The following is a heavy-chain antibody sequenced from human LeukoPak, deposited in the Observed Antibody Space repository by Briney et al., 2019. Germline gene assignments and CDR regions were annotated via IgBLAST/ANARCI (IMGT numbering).Heavy chain of an antibody. J-gene: IGHJ4*02. Sequence: GGALRVSCAASGVMFYDYAMHWGRQDPGGGVEWVSFISGDGVSSFFAASLRRRFIISRDNNNNSLSLQMHSLPADDTAFYYCARQQFSHTSNYFDNWGQGTLVTVSS. CDR1: GVMFYDYA. D-gene: IGHD5-24*01. CDR2: ISGDGVSS. CDR3: ARQQFSHTSNYFDN. V-gene: IGHV3-43*02.